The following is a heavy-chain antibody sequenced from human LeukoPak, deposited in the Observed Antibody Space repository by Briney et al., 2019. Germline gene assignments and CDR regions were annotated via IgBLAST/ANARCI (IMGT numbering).Heavy chain of an antibody. Sequence: SETLSLTCAVYGGSFSGYYWSWIRQPPGKGLEWIGEINHSGSTNYNPSLESRVTISVDTSKNQFSLKLSSVTAADTAVYYCARVRSGYARDFDYWGQGTLVTVSS. J-gene: IGHJ4*02. D-gene: IGHD5-12*01. CDR3: ARVRSGYARDFDY. CDR1: GGSFSGYY. V-gene: IGHV4-34*01. CDR2: INHSGST.